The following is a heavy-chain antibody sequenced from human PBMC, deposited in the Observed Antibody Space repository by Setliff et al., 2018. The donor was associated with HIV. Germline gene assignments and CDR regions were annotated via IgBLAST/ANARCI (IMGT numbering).Heavy chain of an antibody. CDR1: GASIGSSTYY. Sequence: SETLSLTCTVSGASIGSSTYYWGCIRQPPGKGLEWIGSIYYSGSTYYNPSLKSRVTISRDTSKNHFSLKLSSVTAADTAIYYCARHPAEGSGSYAALKRYFNLWGRGTLVTVSS. CDR2: IYYSGST. CDR3: ARHPAEGSGSYAALKRYFNL. D-gene: IGHD3-10*01. J-gene: IGHJ2*01. V-gene: IGHV4-39*01.